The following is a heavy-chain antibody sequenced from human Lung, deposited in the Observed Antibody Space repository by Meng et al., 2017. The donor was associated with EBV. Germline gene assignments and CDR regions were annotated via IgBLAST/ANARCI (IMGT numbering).Heavy chain of an antibody. D-gene: IGHD6-13*01. V-gene: IGHV4-4*02. CDR2: IYHSGST. CDR1: GGSISSSNW. Sequence: VHLQEAGPGRVKPSGTLSLPCTVSGGSISSSNWWSWVRQPPGKGLEWIGEIYHSGSTNYNPSLKSRVTISVDKSKNQFSLKLSSVTAADTAVYYCARARSIAAAVIDYWGQGTLVTVSS. CDR3: ARARSIAAAVIDY. J-gene: IGHJ4*02.